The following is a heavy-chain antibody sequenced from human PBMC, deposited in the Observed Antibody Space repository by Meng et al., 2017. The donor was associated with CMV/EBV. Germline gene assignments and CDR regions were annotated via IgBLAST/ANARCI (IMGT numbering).Heavy chain of an antibody. V-gene: IGHV1-2*02. CDR1: GYTFTGYY. CDR2: INPNSGGT. CDR3: ARVQVRGEMATPAGY. Sequence: QRGQSGAGGKKPGASVKVSCKPSGYTFTGYYMHWVRQAPGQGLEWMGWINPNSGGTNYAQKFQGRVTMTRDTSISTAYMELSRLRSDDTAVYYCARVQVRGEMATPAGYWGQGTLVTVSS. D-gene: IGHD5-24*01. J-gene: IGHJ4*02.